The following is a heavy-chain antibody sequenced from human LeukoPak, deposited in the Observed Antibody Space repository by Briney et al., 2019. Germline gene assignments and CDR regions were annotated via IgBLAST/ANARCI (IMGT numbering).Heavy chain of an antibody. Sequence: GGPLRLSCAVSGFIFTNYAVMCVRQARGRGLEGCADNIGSSGSTFYADSVKGRFTISRDKSKNTLYLQMNSLRAEDTAVYYCAKGGYDYVEMGYFDYWGQGTLVTVSS. D-gene: IGHD5-12*01. CDR2: NIGSSGST. CDR1: GFIFTNYA. CDR3: AKGGYDYVEMGYFDY. V-gene: IGHV3-23*01. J-gene: IGHJ4*02.